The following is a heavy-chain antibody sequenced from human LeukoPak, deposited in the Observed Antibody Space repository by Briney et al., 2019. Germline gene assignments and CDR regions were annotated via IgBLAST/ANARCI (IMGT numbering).Heavy chain of an antibody. Sequence: ASVKVSCKASGYSFTNYDINWVRQAPGQGLEWMGWMKPNSGDTGYAQKFQGRVTFSRNTSISTAYMELTNLRSEDTAVYYCARCDYDTTINPNWFDPWGQGTLVTVSP. CDR1: GYSFTNYD. CDR3: ARCDYDTTINPNWFDP. D-gene: IGHD3-22*01. V-gene: IGHV1-8*03. J-gene: IGHJ5*02. CDR2: MKPNSGDT.